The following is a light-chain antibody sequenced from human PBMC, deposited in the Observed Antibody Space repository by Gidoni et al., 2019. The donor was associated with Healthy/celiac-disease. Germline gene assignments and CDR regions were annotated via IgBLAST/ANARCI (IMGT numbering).Light chain of an antibody. Sequence: DIQFTQSPSFLSASVGDRVTITCRANQGISSYLALYQQKPGKAPKLLIYAASTLQSGVPSRFSSSGSGTEFTLTISSLQPEDFATYYCQQLNSYPQITFGGGTKVEIK. V-gene: IGKV1-9*01. CDR3: QQLNSYPQIT. CDR1: QGISSY. CDR2: AAS. J-gene: IGKJ4*01.